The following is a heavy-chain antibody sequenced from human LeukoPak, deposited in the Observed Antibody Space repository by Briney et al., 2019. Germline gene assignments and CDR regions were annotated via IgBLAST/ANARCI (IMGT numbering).Heavy chain of an antibody. D-gene: IGHD5-18*01. CDR3: ARGVGYSYGQRWFDP. CDR1: GGSISSYY. J-gene: IGHJ5*02. Sequence: PSETLSLTCTVSGGSISSYYWSWIRQPPGKGLEWIGYIYYSGSTNYNPSLKSRVTISVDTSKNQFSLKLSSVTAADTAVYYCARGVGYSYGQRWFDPWGQGTLVTVSS. V-gene: IGHV4-59*01. CDR2: IYYSGST.